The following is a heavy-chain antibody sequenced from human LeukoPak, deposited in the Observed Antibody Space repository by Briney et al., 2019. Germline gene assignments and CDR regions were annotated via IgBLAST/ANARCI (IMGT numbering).Heavy chain of an antibody. Sequence: SETLSLTCAVYGGSFSGYYWSWIRQPPGKGLEWIGEINHSGSTNYNPSLKSRVTISVDTSKNQFSLKLSSVTAADTAVYYCERGIHPRIQPRYYYYMDVWGKGTTVTVS. V-gene: IGHV4-34*01. J-gene: IGHJ6*03. CDR1: GGSFSGYY. CDR2: INHSGST. CDR3: ERGIHPRIQPRYYYYMDV. D-gene: IGHD5-18*01.